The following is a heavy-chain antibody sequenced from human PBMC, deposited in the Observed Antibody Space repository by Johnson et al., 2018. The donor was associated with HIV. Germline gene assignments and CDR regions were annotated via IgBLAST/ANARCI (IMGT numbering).Heavy chain of an antibody. CDR1: GFTFSSYA. V-gene: IGHV3-30-3*01. J-gene: IGHJ3*02. CDR3: ARELTAHQPIYYYDSTRSAFDI. CDR2: ISYDGSNK. D-gene: IGHD3-22*01. Sequence: QVQVVESGGGVVQPGRSLRLSCAASGFTFSSYAMHWVRQAPGKGLEWVAVISYDGSNKYYADSVKGRFTISRDNSKHTLYLQMNSLRAEETAVYYCARELTAHQPIYYYDSTRSAFDIWGQGTMVTVSS.